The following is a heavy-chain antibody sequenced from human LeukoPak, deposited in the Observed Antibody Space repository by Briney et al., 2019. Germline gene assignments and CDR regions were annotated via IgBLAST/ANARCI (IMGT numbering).Heavy chain of an antibody. J-gene: IGHJ4*02. Sequence: GGSLRLSCVASEFTLSGCWMGWVRQAPGKGLEWVANIKEDGSQNHYVDSVKGRFTISRDNAKNSLYLQMNSLRAEDTAFYYCARVGYGSSHFDFWGQGTLVTVSS. CDR3: ARVGYGSSHFDF. V-gene: IGHV3-7*05. CDR1: EFTLSGCW. CDR2: IKEDGSQN. D-gene: IGHD6-6*01.